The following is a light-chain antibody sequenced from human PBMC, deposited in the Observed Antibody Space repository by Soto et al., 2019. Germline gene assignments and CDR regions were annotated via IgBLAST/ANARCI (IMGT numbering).Light chain of an antibody. CDR2: GAS. V-gene: IGKV3-20*01. Sequence: EIVLTQSPCTLSVSPGERATLSCRASQSVSSSYLAWYQQKPGQAPRLLIYGASSRATGIPDRFSGSGSVTDFTLTISRLEPEDFAVYYCHQYDSSPLTFGGGTKVEIK. CDR3: HQYDSSPLT. J-gene: IGKJ4*01. CDR1: QSVSSSY.